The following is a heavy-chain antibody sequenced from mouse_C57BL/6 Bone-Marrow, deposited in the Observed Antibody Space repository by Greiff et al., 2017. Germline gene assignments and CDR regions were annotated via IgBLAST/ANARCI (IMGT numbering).Heavy chain of an antibody. CDR1: GFTFSSYG. Sequence: EVKLMESGGDLVKPGGSLKLSCAASGFTFSSYGMSWVRQTPDKGLEWVATISSGGSYTYYPDSVKGRFTISRDNAKNTLYLQLSSLTSEDTAMCDCARPTVYYAMDYWGQGTSVTVSS. V-gene: IGHV5-6*01. J-gene: IGHJ4*01. CDR3: ARPTVYYAMDY. CDR2: ISSGGSYT. D-gene: IGHD1-1*01.